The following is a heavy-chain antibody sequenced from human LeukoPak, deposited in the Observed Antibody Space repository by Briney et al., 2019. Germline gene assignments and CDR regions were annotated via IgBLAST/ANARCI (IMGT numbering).Heavy chain of an antibody. CDR1: GFTFTNYW. V-gene: IGHV3-7*01. CDR2: IKQDGSEK. CDR3: ARGGYCSSTSCSPLWS. D-gene: IGHD2-2*01. J-gene: IGHJ5*02. Sequence: GGSLRLSCAASGFTFTNYWMSWVRQAPGKGLEWVANIKQDGSEKYYVDSVKGRFTISRDNAKNSLYLQMNSLRAEDTAVYYCARGGYCSSTSCSPLWSWGQGTLVTVSS.